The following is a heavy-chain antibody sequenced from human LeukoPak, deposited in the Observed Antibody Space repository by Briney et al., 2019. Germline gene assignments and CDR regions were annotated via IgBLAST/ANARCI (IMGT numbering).Heavy chain of an antibody. Sequence: QSGGSLRLSCAASGFALESNTMTWVRQAPGKGLEWVSSIYGSGRATFYTDSVKGRFTISKDNSRNTLYLQMDSLRAEDTAVYYCARDRAWNYFDYWGQGTLVTVSS. J-gene: IGHJ4*02. D-gene: IGHD3-3*01. CDR1: GFALESNT. V-gene: IGHV3-23*01. CDR3: ARDRAWNYFDY. CDR2: IYGSGRAT.